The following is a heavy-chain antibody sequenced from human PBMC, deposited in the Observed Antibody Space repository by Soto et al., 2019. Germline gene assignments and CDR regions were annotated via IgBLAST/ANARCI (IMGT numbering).Heavy chain of an antibody. CDR3: AREPRYCRGGSCSITGDAYDI. D-gene: IGHD2-15*01. Sequence: PGGSLRLSCATSGFPFSRYGMHWVRQAPGKGLEWVSVISNRGDTHYADSVRGRFSLSRDISDNTLHLQMNNLRVEDTAVYYCAREPRYCRGGSCSITGDAYDIWGQGTMVTVSS. CDR1: GFPFSRYG. V-gene: IGHV3-NL1*01. CDR2: ISNRGDT. J-gene: IGHJ3*02.